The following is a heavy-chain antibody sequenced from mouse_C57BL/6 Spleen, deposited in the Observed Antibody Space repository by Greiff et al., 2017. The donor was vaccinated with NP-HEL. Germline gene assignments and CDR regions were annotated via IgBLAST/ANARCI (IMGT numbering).Heavy chain of an antibody. D-gene: IGHD2-1*01. CDR3: TRKGIYYDYAMDY. J-gene: IGHJ4*01. Sequence: EVHLVESGEGLVKPGGSLKLSCAASGFTFSSYAMSWVRQTPEKRLEWVAYISSGGDYIYYADTVKGRFTISRDNARNTLYLQMSSLKSEDTAMYYCTRKGIYYDYAMDYWGQGTSVTVSS. CDR1: GFTFSSYA. V-gene: IGHV5-9-1*02. CDR2: ISSGGDYI.